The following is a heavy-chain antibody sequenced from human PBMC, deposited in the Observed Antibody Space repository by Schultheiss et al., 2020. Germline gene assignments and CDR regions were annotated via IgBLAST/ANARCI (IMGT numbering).Heavy chain of an antibody. V-gene: IGHV3-23*01. CDR1: GFTFSSFA. CDR2: ISGSGGST. Sequence: GGSLRLSCAASGFTFSSFAMSWVRQAPGKGLEWVSVISGSGGSTYYADSVKGRFTISRDNSKNTLYLQMNSLRAEDTAVYYCAKAEGYSSGWYDYWGQGTLVTVSS. CDR3: AKAEGYSSGWYDY. J-gene: IGHJ4*02. D-gene: IGHD6-19*01.